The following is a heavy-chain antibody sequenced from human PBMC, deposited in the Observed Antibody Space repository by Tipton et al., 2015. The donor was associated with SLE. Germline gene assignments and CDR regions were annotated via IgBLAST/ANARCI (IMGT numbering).Heavy chain of an antibody. CDR3: ARDLGSSGSFDY. CDR2: IYYSGST. V-gene: IGHV4-59*01. J-gene: IGHJ4*02. Sequence: TLSLTCAVYGGSFSGYYWSWIRQHPGKGLEWIGYIYYSGSTNYNPSLKSRVTISVDTSKNQFSLKLSSVTAADTAVYYCARDLGSSGSFDYWGQGTLVTVSS. D-gene: IGHD6-13*01. CDR1: GGSFSGYY.